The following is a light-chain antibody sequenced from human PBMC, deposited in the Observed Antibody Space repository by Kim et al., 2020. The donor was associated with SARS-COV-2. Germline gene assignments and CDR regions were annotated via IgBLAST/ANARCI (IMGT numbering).Light chain of an antibody. CDR1: ALPQEY. J-gene: IGLJ1*01. V-gene: IGLV3-25*03. Sequence: SYELAQPPSVSVSPGQTARITCSGDALPQEYAYWYQQKPGQAPVVVIYKDTVRPSGIPERFSGSSSGTTVTLTISAVQAEDEADYYCLSTDSSGHYVFGSGTKVTVL. CDR2: KDT. CDR3: LSTDSSGHYV.